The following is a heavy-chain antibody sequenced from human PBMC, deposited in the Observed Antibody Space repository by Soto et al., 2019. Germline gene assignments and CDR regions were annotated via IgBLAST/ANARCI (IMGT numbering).Heavy chain of an antibody. J-gene: IGHJ5*02. CDR1: GFTFSSYA. CDR3: ARDGYMGGIAVAGPKWWFDP. D-gene: IGHD6-19*01. CDR2: ISYDGSNK. V-gene: IGHV3-30-3*01. Sequence: QVQLVESGGGVVQPGRSLRLSCAASGFTFSSYAMHWVRQAPGKGLEWVAVISYDGSNKYYADSVKGRFTISRDNSKNTLYLQMNSLRAEDTAVYYRARDGYMGGIAVAGPKWWFDPWGQGTLVTVSS.